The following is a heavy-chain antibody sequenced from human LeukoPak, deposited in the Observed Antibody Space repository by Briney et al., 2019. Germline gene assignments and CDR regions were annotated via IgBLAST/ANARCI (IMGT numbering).Heavy chain of an antibody. D-gene: IGHD6-13*01. CDR3: ARADSSSWNDAFDI. CDR1: GYTFTSYG. CDR2: ISAYNGNT. J-gene: IGHJ3*02. Sequence: GASVKVSCKASGYTFTSYGISWVRQAPGQGLEWMGWISAYNGNTNYAQKLQGRVTMTTDTSTSTAYMELRSLRSDDTAVYYCARADSSSWNDAFDIWGQGTMVTVSS. V-gene: IGHV1-18*01.